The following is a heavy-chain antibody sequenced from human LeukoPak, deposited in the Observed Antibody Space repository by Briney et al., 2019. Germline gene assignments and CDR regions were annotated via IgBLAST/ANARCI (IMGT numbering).Heavy chain of an antibody. CDR2: IKQDGSEK. D-gene: IGHD3-22*01. CDR3: ARDTVSYYYDSSGYYPYYFDY. J-gene: IGHJ4*02. V-gene: IGHV3-7*03. Sequence: GGSLRLSCAASKFAFSSYAMSWVRQAPGKGLEWVANIKQDGSEKYYVDSVKGRFTISRDNAKNSLYLQMNSLRAEDTAVYYCARDTVSYYYDSSGYYPYYFDYWGQGTLVTVSS. CDR1: KFAFSSYA.